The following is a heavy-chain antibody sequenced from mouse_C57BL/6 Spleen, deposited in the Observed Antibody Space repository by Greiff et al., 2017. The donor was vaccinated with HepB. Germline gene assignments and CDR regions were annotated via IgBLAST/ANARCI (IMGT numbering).Heavy chain of an antibody. Sequence: EVQRVESGGGLVKPGGSLKLSCAASGFTFSDYGMHWVRQAPEKGLEWVAYISSGSSTIYYADTVKGRFTISRDNAKTTLFLQMTSLRSEDTAMYYCARRTAAQGTGYFDYWGQGTTLTVSS. D-gene: IGHD3-2*02. CDR1: GFTFSDYG. CDR2: ISSGSSTI. CDR3: ARRTAAQGTGYFDY. V-gene: IGHV5-17*01. J-gene: IGHJ2*01.